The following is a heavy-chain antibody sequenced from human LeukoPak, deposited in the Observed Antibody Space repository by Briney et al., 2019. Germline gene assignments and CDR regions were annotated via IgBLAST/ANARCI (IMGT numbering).Heavy chain of an antibody. CDR2: ISAYNGDT. J-gene: IGHJ3*02. CDR1: GYTFTSYG. D-gene: IGHD1-26*01. V-gene: IGHV1-18*01. Sequence: ASVKVSCKASGYTFTSYGITWVRQAPGQGLEWMGWISAYNGDTNSAQQLKGRVTMTTDTSTSTVYMELRSLRSDDTAVYYCARVIVGTTHDAFDIWGQGTMVTVSS. CDR3: ARVIVGTTHDAFDI.